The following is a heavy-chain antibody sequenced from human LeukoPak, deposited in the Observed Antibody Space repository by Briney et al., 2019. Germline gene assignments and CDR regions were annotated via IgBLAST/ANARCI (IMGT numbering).Heavy chain of an antibody. D-gene: IGHD1-26*01. CDR2: IYYSGST. J-gene: IGHJ4*02. Sequence: SETLSLTCTVSGGSISSGDYYWSWIRQPPGKGLEWIGYIYYSGSTYYNPSLKSRVTISVDTSKNQFSLKLSSVTAADTAVYYCARTPVLGYFDYWGQGTLVTVSS. V-gene: IGHV4-30-4*01. CDR1: GGSISSGDYY. CDR3: ARTPVLGYFDY.